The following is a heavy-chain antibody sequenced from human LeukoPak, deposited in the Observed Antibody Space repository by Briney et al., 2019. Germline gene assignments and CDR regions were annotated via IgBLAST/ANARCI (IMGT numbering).Heavy chain of an antibody. CDR2: ISSSGGST. CDR1: GFSFGSYA. J-gene: IGHJ4*02. D-gene: IGHD6-19*01. Sequence: PGGSLRLSCAASGFSFGSYAMNWVRQAPGKGLEWVSIISSSGGSTNYADSVKGRFTISRDNSKNTLYLQMNSLRAEDTAVYYCARGGVYSSGSYYLYYFDYWGQGTLVTVSS. V-gene: IGHV3-23*01. CDR3: ARGGVYSSGSYYLYYFDY.